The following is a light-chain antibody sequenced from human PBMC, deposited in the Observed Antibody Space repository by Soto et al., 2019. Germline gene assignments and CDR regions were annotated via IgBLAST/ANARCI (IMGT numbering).Light chain of an antibody. CDR3: AAWDDSLNGWV. CDR2: SNN. Sequence: QSVLTQPPSASGTPGQRVTISCSGSSSNIGSNTVNWYQQLPGTAPKLLIYSNNQRPSGVPDRFSGSKSGTSASRAISGLQSADEADYYCAAWDDSLNGWVFGGGTKLTVL. V-gene: IGLV1-44*01. CDR1: SSNIGSNT. J-gene: IGLJ3*02.